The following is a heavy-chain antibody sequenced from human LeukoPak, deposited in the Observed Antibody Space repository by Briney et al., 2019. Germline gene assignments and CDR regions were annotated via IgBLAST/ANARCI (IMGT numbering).Heavy chain of an antibody. Sequence: GGSLRLSCAVSGFTFSSYWMSWVRQAPGKGLEWVANIKQDGSEKYYVDSVKGRFTTSRDNAKNSLYLQMNSLRAEDTAVYYCAREVGATYFDYWGQGTLVTVSS. V-gene: IGHV3-7*01. D-gene: IGHD1-26*01. CDR2: IKQDGSEK. CDR3: AREVGATYFDY. CDR1: GFTFSSYW. J-gene: IGHJ4*02.